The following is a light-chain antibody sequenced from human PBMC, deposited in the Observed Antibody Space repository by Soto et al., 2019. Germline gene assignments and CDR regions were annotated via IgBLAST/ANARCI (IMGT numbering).Light chain of an antibody. CDR2: DVS. J-gene: IGLJ2*01. Sequence: QSALTQPRSVSGSPGQSVTISCTGTSSDVGGYNYVSWYQQHPGKAPKLMIYDVSKRPSGVPDRLSGSKSGNTASLTISGLQAEDEADYYCCSYAGSYTSYVVFGGGTKLTVL. CDR1: SSDVGGYNY. CDR3: CSYAGSYTSYVV. V-gene: IGLV2-11*01.